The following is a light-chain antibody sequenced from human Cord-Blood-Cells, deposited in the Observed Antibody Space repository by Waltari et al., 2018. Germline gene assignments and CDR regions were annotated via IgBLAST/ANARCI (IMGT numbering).Light chain of an antibody. Sequence: DIVMTQSPDSLAVSLCERATITCKSSQSVLYSSNNKNYLAWYQQKPGQPPKLLIYWTSTRESGVPDRFSGSGSVTDFTLTISSLQAEDVAVYYCQQYYSTPWTFGQGTKVEIK. CDR2: WTS. CDR1: QSVLYSSNNKNY. V-gene: IGKV4-1*01. J-gene: IGKJ1*01. CDR3: QQYYSTPWT.